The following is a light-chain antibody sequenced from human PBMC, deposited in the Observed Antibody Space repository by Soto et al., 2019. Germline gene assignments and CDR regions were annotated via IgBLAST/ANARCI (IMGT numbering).Light chain of an antibody. J-gene: IGKJ1*01. Sequence: DIQMTRSPSTLSASVGDRVTITCRASQSISSWLAWYQQKPGKAPKLLIYKASSLESGVPSRFSGSGSGTEFTLTISSLQPDDFATYYCQQYNSYSRTFGQRPRWIS. CDR3: QQYNSYSRT. V-gene: IGKV1-5*03. CDR1: QSISSW. CDR2: KAS.